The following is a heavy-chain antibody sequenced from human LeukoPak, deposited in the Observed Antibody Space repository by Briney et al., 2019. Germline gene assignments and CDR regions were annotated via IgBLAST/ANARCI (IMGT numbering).Heavy chain of an antibody. V-gene: IGHV4-39*01. CDR3: ARHQCSGTRCYNFYFYGMDV. D-gene: IGHD2-2*02. CDR1: GGSITSSIDY. CDR2: IYYSTST. Sequence: SETLSLTCTVSGGSITSSIDYWGWVRQPPGKGLEWIATIYYSTSTQYNPSLKSRVTMSVDTSKNQCSLKLSSMTAADTAVYYCARHQCSGTRCYNFYFYGMDVWGQGTTVTVSS. J-gene: IGHJ6*02.